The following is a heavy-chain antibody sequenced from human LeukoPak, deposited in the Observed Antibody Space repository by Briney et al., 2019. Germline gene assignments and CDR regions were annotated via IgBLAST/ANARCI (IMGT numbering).Heavy chain of an antibody. CDR2: IYPGDSDT. CDR3: ARKTKYDAPASD. V-gene: IGHV5-51*01. J-gene: IGHJ4*02. D-gene: IGHD3-3*01. CDR1: GYSFANYW. Sequence: ESLKISRKGSGYSFANYWIGWVRQMPGKGLEWMGIIYPGDSDTRYSPSFQGQVTISADKSISTAYLQWSSLKASDTAMYYCARKTKYDAPASDWGQGTLVTVSS.